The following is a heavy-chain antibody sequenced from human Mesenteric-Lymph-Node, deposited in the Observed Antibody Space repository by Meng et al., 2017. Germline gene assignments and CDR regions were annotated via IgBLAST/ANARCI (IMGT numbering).Heavy chain of an antibody. V-gene: IGHV4-39*07. CDR2: IYYSGST. D-gene: IGHD2-15*01. J-gene: IGHJ6*02. Sequence: SETLSLTCTVSGGSISSSSYYWGWIRQPPGKGLEWIGSIYYSGSTYYNPSLKSRVTISVDTSKNQFSLKLSSVTAADTAVYYCARDEVVAETGYYYGMDVWGQGTTVTVSS. CDR3: ARDEVVAETGYYYGMDV. CDR1: GGSISSSSYY.